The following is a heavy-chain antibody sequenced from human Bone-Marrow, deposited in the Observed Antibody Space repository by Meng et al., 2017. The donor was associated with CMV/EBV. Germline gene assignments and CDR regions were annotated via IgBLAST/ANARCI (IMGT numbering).Heavy chain of an antibody. J-gene: IGHJ4*02. CDR3: AKDLSVNQIEWLWGAESDY. CDR2: IYSGGSST. V-gene: IGHV3-23*03. Sequence: GESLKISCAASGFTFSSYSMNWVRQAPGKGLEWVSVIYSGGSSTYYADSVKGRFTISRDNSKNTLYLQMNSLRAEDTAVYYCAKDLSVNQIEWLWGAESDYWGQGTLVTVSS. D-gene: IGHD3-3*01. CDR1: GFTFSSYS.